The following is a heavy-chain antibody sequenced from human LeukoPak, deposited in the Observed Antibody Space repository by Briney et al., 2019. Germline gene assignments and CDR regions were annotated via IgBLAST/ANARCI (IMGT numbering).Heavy chain of an antibody. J-gene: IGHJ4*02. D-gene: IGHD3-22*01. CDR3: ARDPYSSGYYVY. CDR1: GFTVSSNY. CDR2: IYSGGST. V-gene: IGHV3-53*01. Sequence: GGSLRLSCAASGFTVSSNYMSWVRQAPGKGLEWVSVIYSGGSTYYADSVKGRFTISRDNSKNTLYLQMNCLRAEDTAVYYCARDPYSSGYYVYWGQGTLVTVSS.